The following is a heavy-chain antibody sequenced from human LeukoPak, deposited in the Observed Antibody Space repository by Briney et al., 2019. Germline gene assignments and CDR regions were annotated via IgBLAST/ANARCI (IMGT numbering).Heavy chain of an antibody. Sequence: GGSLRLSCAASGFTFSSYSMNWVRQAPGKGLEWVSYISSTSSTIYYADSVKGRFTISRDNAKNSLYLQMNSLRAEDTAVYYCAGLDQYSSSYYYYYYMDVWGKGTTVTVSS. J-gene: IGHJ6*03. D-gene: IGHD6-6*01. CDR3: AGLDQYSSSYYYYYYMDV. CDR2: ISSTSSTI. CDR1: GFTFSSYS. V-gene: IGHV3-48*04.